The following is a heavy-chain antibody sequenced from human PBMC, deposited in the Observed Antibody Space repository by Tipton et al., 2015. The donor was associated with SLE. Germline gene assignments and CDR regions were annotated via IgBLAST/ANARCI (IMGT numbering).Heavy chain of an antibody. CDR2: ISAYVSNT. CDR3: ARSNLFFFERASIYTMDV. J-gene: IGHJ6*02. V-gene: IGHV1-18*01. D-gene: IGHD1-1*01. Sequence: QLVQSGAEVKKPGASVKVSCKASGYSFNTYAVSWVRQAPGQGLEWVGWISAYVSNTNYAQRFQGRVTLTKDTGTATAYMEIRDLTSDDTAVYYCARSNLFFFERASIYTMDVRGQGTTVTVSS. CDR1: GYSFNTYA.